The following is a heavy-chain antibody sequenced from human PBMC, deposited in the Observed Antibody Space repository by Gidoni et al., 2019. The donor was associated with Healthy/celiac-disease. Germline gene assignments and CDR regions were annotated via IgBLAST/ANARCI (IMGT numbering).Heavy chain of an antibody. CDR3: AREMGYSSSWYVVPYYYYGMDV. V-gene: IGHV3-72*01. D-gene: IGHD6-13*01. Sequence: EVQLVESGGGLVQHGGSLRLSCAAAGFTFSDHYMDWVREAPGKGLEWVCRTRNKANSYTTEYAASVKGRFTISRDDSKNSLYLQMNSLKTEDTAVYYCAREMGYSSSWYVVPYYYYGMDVWGQGTTVTVSS. CDR2: TRNKANSYTT. J-gene: IGHJ6*02. CDR1: GFTFSDHY.